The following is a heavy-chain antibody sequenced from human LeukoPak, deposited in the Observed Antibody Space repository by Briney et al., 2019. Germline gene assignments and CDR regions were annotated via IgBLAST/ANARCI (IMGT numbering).Heavy chain of an antibody. J-gene: IGHJ4*02. Sequence: PGGSLRLSCAASGFTFDDFGMSWVRQTPGEGLEWGAGINWRGISTGYADSVKGRFTVSRDNAKNSLRLQMNSLRVDDTAMYYCGRVYSPEGLIIMIDSWGQGTLVTVSS. V-gene: IGHV3-20*04. CDR1: GFTFDDFG. CDR2: INWRGIST. D-gene: IGHD3-22*01. CDR3: GRVYSPEGLIIMIDS.